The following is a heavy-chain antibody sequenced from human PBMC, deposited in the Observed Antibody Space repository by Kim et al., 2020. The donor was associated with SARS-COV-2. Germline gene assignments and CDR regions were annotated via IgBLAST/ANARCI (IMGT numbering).Heavy chain of an antibody. J-gene: IGHJ6*02. D-gene: IGHD2-2*03. V-gene: IGHV3-7*01. CDR2: IKQDGSEK. CDR3: LGYCSSTSCYGMDV. CDR1: GFTFSSYW. Sequence: GGSLRLSCAASGFTFSSYWMSWVRQAPGKGLEWVANIKQDGSEKYYVDSVKGRFTISRDNAKNSLYLQMNSLRAEDTAVYYCLGYCSSTSCYGMDVWGQGTTVTVSS.